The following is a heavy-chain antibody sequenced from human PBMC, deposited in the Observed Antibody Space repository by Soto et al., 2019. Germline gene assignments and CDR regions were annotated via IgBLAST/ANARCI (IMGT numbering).Heavy chain of an antibody. Sequence: PGGSLRLSCEASGFTFSGFDMHWVRQPTGKGLEWVSSIGTAGDTYYAVSGKGRFTISRDNAKNSLSLQMNSTRAGDMAVYFCGKRQEIGTHFFDSWGQGTQVTVSS. CDR2: IGTAGDT. CDR3: GKRQEIGTHFFDS. J-gene: IGHJ4*02. D-gene: IGHD6-13*01. CDR1: GFTFSGFD. V-gene: IGHV3-13*01.